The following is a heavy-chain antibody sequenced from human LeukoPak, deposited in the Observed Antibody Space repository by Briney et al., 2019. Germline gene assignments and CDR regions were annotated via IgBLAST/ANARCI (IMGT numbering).Heavy chain of an antibody. D-gene: IGHD5-18*01. J-gene: IGHJ4*02. CDR3: ARVANVDTAMVTFDY. Sequence: SETLSLTCTVSGGSISSGDYYWSWIRQPPGKGLEWIGYIYYSGSTYYNPSLKSRVTISVDTSKNQFSLKLSSVTAADTAVYYCARVANVDTAMVTFDYWGQGTLVTVSS. CDR2: IYYSGST. V-gene: IGHV4-30-4*01. CDR1: GGSISSGDYY.